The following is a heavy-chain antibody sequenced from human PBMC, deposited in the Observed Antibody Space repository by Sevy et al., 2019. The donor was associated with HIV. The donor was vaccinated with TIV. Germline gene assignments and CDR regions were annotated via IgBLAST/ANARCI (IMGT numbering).Heavy chain of an antibody. CDR1: GFTFNIYA. V-gene: IGHV3-23*01. D-gene: IGHD2-21*01. CDR3: AKDGVSRNKLWDWFDP. Sequence: GGSLRLSCATSGFTFNIYAMSWVRQAPEKGLEWVSTVGGGDTYYADSVKGRFTISRDDSKSAAYLQMNSLRADDTAVYYCAKDGVSRNKLWDWFDPWGQGTLVTVSS. CDR2: VGGGDT. J-gene: IGHJ5*02.